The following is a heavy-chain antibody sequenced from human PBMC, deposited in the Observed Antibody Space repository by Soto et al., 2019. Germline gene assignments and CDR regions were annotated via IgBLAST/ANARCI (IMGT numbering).Heavy chain of an antibody. CDR2: ISAYNGDT. J-gene: IGHJ4*02. Sequence: ASVKVSCKASGYTFTTYGINWVRQAPGQGLEWMGWISAYNGDTNYAQKFQGRVTITADKSTSTAYMELSSLRSEDTAVYYCVFTVTTAFYFDYWGQGTLVTVSS. D-gene: IGHD4-4*01. V-gene: IGHV1-18*01. CDR1: GYTFTTYG. CDR3: VFTVTTAFYFDY.